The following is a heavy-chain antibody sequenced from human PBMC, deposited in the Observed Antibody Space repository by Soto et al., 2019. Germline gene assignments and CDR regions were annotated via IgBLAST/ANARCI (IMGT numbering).Heavy chain of an antibody. CDR2: ISTYNGNT. V-gene: IGHV1-18*04. CDR3: ARGLGTNGLDV. D-gene: IGHD7-27*01. CDR1: GYKFITYG. Sequence: QVQLLQSGAEVKKPGASVKVSCKASGYKFITYGITWVRQAPGQGLEWLGGISTYNGNTDYAQNLQDRVTMTTETSTSTAYLEVRSLTSDDTAVYFCARGLGTNGLDVWGQGTTVTVSS. J-gene: IGHJ6*02.